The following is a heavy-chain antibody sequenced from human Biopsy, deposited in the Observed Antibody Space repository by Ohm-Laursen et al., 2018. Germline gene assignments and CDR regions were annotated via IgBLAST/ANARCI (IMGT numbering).Heavy chain of an antibody. D-gene: IGHD4-23*01. Sequence: GTLSLTCTVSGDSISSYYWSWIRQPPGKGLQWIGYVYYTGSTDYNPPLQSRVTISVDTSKNHFSLRLRSVTPADTAIYYCARESNDFGGLYFPRWGQGTLLTVSS. CDR1: GDSISSYY. V-gene: IGHV4-59*01. CDR2: VYYTGST. J-gene: IGHJ4*02. CDR3: ARESNDFGGLYFPR.